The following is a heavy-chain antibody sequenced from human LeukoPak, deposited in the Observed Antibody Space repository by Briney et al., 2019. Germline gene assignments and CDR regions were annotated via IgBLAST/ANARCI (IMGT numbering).Heavy chain of an antibody. CDR1: GFTVSSNY. D-gene: IGHD5-12*01. CDR2: IYSGGST. V-gene: IGHV3-53*01. CDR3: ARERGYSGYFDY. Sequence: PGGSLRLSCVASGFTVSSNYMSWVRQAPGKGLEWVSVIYSGGSTYYADSVKGRFTISRDNSKNTLYLQMNSLRAEDTAVYYCARERGYSGYFDYWGQGTLVTVSS. J-gene: IGHJ4*02.